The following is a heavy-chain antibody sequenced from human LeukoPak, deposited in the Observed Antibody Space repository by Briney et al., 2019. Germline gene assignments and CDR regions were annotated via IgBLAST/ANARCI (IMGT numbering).Heavy chain of an antibody. V-gene: IGHV1-2*02. CDR2: INPNSGGT. D-gene: IGHD5-18*01. J-gene: IGHJ4*02. Sequence: ASVKVSCKASGYTFTGYYMHWVRQAPGQGLEWMGWINPNSGGTNYAQKFQGRVTMTRDTSISTAYMELSRLRSDDTAVYYCARTALPGPVDTAMDPDYWGQGTLVTVSS. CDR3: ARTALPGPVDTAMDPDY. CDR1: GYTFTGYY.